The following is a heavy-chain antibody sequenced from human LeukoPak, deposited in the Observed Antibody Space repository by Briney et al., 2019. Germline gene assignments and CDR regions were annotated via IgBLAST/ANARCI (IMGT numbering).Heavy chain of an antibody. J-gene: IGHJ6*04. CDR1: GGSISSYY. CDR2: FYYSGST. CDR3: ARLNGYSYALRAYYYGMDV. Sequence: SETLSLTCTVSGGSISSYYWSWIRQPPGKGLEWIGLFYYSGSTNYNPSLKSRVTISVDTSKNQFSLKLSSVTAADTAVYYCARLNGYSYALRAYYYGMDVWGKGTTVTVSS. V-gene: IGHV4-59*01. D-gene: IGHD5-18*01.